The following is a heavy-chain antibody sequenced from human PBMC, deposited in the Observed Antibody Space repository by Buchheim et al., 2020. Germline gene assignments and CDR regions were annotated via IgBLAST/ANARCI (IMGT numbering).Heavy chain of an antibody. CDR2: INTATGDR. V-gene: IGHV1-3*04. CDR3: ARDYTTGWYYFDY. Sequence: QVQLVQSGAEVKKPGASVKVSCKASGYTFTNFAMHWVRQASGQRLEWMGWINTATGDRKYSQNFQGRVTITRDTAASTASMELRSLRSEDTAAYYCARDYTTGWYYFDYWGQGT. CDR1: GYTFTNFA. J-gene: IGHJ4*02. D-gene: IGHD6-19*01.